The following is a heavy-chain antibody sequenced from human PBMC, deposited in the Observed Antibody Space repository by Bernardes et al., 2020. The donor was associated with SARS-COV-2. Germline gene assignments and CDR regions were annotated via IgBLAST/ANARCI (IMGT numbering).Heavy chain of an antibody. J-gene: IGHJ5*02. CDR3: ARGDTIGFDP. D-gene: IGHD5-18*01. Sequence: GGSLRLSCAASGFSFSSYDMHWVRQVTGEGLEWVSAIATAGDTYYSGSVKGRFTISRDNAKNSLYLQMNSLRAGDTAVYYCARGDTIGFDPWGQGTLVTVSS. CDR2: IATAGDT. V-gene: IGHV3-13*01. CDR1: GFSFSSYD.